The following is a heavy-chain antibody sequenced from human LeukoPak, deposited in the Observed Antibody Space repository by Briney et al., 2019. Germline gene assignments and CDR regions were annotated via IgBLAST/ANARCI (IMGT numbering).Heavy chain of an antibody. V-gene: IGHV4-30-4*08. D-gene: IGHD6-19*01. Sequence: KPSETLSLTCAVYGGSFSGYYWSWIRQPPGKGLEWIGYIYYSGSTYYNPSLKSRVTISVDTSKNQFSLKLSSVTAADTAVYYCAREASIAVAQGFDYWGQGTLVTVSS. CDR1: GGSFSGYY. CDR2: IYYSGST. CDR3: AREASIAVAQGFDY. J-gene: IGHJ4*02.